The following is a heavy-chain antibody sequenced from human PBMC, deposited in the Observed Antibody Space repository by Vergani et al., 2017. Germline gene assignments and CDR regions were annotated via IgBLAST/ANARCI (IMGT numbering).Heavy chain of an antibody. D-gene: IGHD3-3*01. CDR3: ARGFPPVTIFGVAPGWFDP. CDR1: GGSFSGYY. CDR2: INHSGST. V-gene: IGHV4-34*01. J-gene: IGHJ5*02. Sequence: QVQLQQWGAGLLKPSETLSLTCAVYGGSFSGYYWSWIRQPPGKGLEWIGEINHSGSTNYNPSLKSRVTLSVDTSKNQFSLKLSSVTAADTAVYYCARGFPPVTIFGVAPGWFDPWGQGTLVTVSS.